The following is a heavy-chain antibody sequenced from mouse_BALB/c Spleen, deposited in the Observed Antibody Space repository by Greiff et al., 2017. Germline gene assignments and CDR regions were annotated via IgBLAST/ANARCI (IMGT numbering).Heavy chain of an antibody. D-gene: IGHD1-1*01. CDR1: GFSLTGYG. V-gene: IGHV2-6-7*01. CDR3: ARDRDYYGSSYVYFDV. Sequence: VQLQESGPGLVAPSQSLSITCTVSGFSLTGYGVNWVRQPPGKGLEWLGMIWGDGSTDYNSALKSRLSISKDNSKSQVFLKMNSLQTDDTARYYCARDRDYYGSSYVYFDVWGAGTTVTVSS. J-gene: IGHJ1*01. CDR2: IWGDGST.